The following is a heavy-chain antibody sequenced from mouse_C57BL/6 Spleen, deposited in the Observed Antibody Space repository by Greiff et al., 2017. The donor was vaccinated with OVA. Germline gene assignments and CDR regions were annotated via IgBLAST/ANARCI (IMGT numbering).Heavy chain of an antibody. V-gene: IGHV1-18*01. D-gene: IGHD2-4*01. CDR2: INPNNGGT. J-gene: IGHJ4*01. CDR3: ARSIYYDYVLYYAMDY. CDR1: GYTFTDYN. Sequence: EVQLVESGPELVKPGASVKIPCKASGYTFTDYNMDWVKQSHGKSLEWIGDINPNNGGTIYNQKFKGKATLTVDKSSSTAYMELRSLTSEDTAVYYCARSIYYDYVLYYAMDYWGQGTSVTVSS.